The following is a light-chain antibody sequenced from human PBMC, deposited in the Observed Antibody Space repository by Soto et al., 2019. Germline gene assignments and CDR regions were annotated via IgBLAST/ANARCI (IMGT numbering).Light chain of an antibody. V-gene: IGKV4-1*01. CDR1: QSVLYSSNNKNY. CDR3: QQSYSTLHT. J-gene: IGKJ1*01. CDR2: WAS. Sequence: DILLTQSPDSLAVSLGERATINCKSGQSVLYSSNNKNYLAWYQQKPGQPPKLLIYWASTRESGVPDRFSGSGSGTDFTLTISSLQAEDVAVYYCQQSYSTLHTFGQGTKVDIK.